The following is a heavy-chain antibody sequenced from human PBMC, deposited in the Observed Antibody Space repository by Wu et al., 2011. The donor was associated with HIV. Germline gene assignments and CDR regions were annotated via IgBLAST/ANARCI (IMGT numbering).Heavy chain of an antibody. D-gene: IGHD3-22*01. V-gene: IGHV1-46*01. CDR3: ARGIPYYYESSGYSSTPYYFDY. Sequence: SVKVSCKASGYSFVNYDINWVRQAPGQGLEWMGIINPSGGSTSYAQKFQGRVTMTRDTSTSTVYMELSSLRSEDTAVYYCARGIPYYYESSGYSSTPYYFDYWGQGTLVTVSS. CDR1: GYSFVNYD. CDR2: INPSGGST. J-gene: IGHJ4*02.